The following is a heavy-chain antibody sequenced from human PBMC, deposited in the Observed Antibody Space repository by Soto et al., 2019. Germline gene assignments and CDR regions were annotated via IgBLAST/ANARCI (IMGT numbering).Heavy chain of an antibody. J-gene: IGHJ3*02. V-gene: IGHV4-34*01. CDR2: MSHSGGT. CDR3: ARVVRLTTTSFVDSFDI. Sequence: SETLSLTCAVYGGFVSSGNYYWSWIRQPPGKGLEWIGEMSHSGGTNFNPSLKSRVTISVDTSKNQFSLKMTSVTAADTALFYCARVVRLTTTSFVDSFDIWGPLTMGTVSS. CDR1: GGFVSSGNYY. D-gene: IGHD4-4*01.